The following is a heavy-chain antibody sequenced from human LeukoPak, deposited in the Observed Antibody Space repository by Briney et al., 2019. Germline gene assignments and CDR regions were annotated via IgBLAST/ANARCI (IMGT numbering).Heavy chain of an antibody. CDR1: GFTFSNYW. CDR3: AKTPDRLLWFGELSPVDY. D-gene: IGHD3-10*01. J-gene: IGHJ4*02. CDR2: ISGSGGST. Sequence: GGSLRLSCAASGFTFSNYWMHWVRQAPGKGLEWVSAISGSGGSTYYADSVKGRFTISRDNSKNTLYLQMNSLRAEDTAVYYCAKTPDRLLWFGELSPVDYWGQGTLVTVSS. V-gene: IGHV3-23*01.